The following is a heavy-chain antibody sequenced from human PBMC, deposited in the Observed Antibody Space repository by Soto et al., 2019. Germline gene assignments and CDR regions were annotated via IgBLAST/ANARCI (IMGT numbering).Heavy chain of an antibody. J-gene: IGHJ6*02. CDR2: IIPILGIA. D-gene: IGHD2-15*01. CDR3: AGLVVVAVNYGMDV. V-gene: IGHV1-69*02. Sequence: QVQLVQSGAEVKKPGSSVKVSCKASGGTFSSYTISWVRQAPGQGLEWMGRIIPILGIANYAQKFQGRVTITADNTTSPAYRELGSLRSEDRAVYYCAGLVVVAVNYGMDVWGQGTTVTVSS. CDR1: GGTFSSYT.